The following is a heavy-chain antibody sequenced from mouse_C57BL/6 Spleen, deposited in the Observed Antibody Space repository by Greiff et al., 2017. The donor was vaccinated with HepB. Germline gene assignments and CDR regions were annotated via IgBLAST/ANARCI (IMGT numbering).Heavy chain of an antibody. CDR1: GFNIKDDY. V-gene: IGHV14-4*01. J-gene: IGHJ3*01. Sequence: EVQRVESGAELVRPGASVKLSCTASGFNIKDDYMHWVKQRPEQGLEWIGWIDPENGDTEYASKFQGKATITADTSSNTAYLQLSSLTSEDTAVYYCTTSGRFAYWGQGTLVTVSA. CDR3: TTSGRFAY. CDR2: IDPENGDT.